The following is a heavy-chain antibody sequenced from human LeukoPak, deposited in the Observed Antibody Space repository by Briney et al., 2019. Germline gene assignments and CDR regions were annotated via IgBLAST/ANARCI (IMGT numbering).Heavy chain of an antibody. V-gene: IGHV3-21*01. CDR2: ISSSSSYI. J-gene: IGHJ4*02. CDR1: GFTFSSYT. Sequence: GGSLRLSCAASGFTFSSYTMNWVRQAPGKGLEWVSSISSSSSYIYYADSMKGRFTISRDNAKNSLYLQMNSLRAEDTAVYYCARELVYSYGPGKVLGPGLDYWGQGTLVTVSS. D-gene: IGHD5-18*01. CDR3: ARELVYSYGPGKVLGPGLDY.